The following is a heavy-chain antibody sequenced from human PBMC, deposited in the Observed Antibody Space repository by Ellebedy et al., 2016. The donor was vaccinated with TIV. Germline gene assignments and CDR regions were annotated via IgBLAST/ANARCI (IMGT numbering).Heavy chain of an antibody. CDR2: ISESGYTI. J-gene: IGHJ4*02. CDR1: GFTFSSYE. V-gene: IGHV3-48*03. Sequence: PGGSLRLSCAASGFTFSSYEMNWVRQAPGKGLEWVSYISESGYTIFYADSVKGRFTISRDNAKNSLFLQMNSLRAEDTAVYYCMKDKHYSGIYGDFWGQGSLVTVSS. D-gene: IGHD3-10*01. CDR3: MKDKHYSGIYGDF.